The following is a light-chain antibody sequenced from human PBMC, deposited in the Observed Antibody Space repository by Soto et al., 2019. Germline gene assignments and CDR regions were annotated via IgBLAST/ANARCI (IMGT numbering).Light chain of an antibody. CDR2: GAS. CDR3: QQDNNWSRCT. V-gene: IGKV3-15*01. J-gene: IGKJ2*02. Sequence: EIAMTQSPATLSVSPGERATLSCRASQSISTNLAWYQQKPGQAPRLLIHGASTRATGVSDRISGSGSGTEFTLTITSLQSEDCPIYFYQQDNNWSRCTFGQGTKLEI. CDR1: QSISTN.